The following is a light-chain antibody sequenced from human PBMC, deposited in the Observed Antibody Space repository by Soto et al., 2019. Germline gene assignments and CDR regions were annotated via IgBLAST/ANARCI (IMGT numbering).Light chain of an antibody. V-gene: IGKV3-20*01. Sequence: EIVLTQSPGTLSLSPGERATLSCRASQGVRSPSLAWYQQNPGQAPRLLIYGESRRATGIPDRFSGSGSGTDFTLTINRLEPEDFAVYYCQQYGSSPPWTFGKGTKVDIK. CDR3: QQYGSSPPWT. CDR2: GES. CDR1: QGVRSPS. J-gene: IGKJ1*01.